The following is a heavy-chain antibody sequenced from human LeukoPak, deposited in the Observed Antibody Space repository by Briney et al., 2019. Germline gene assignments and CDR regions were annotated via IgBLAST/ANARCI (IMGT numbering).Heavy chain of an antibody. CDR2: VSYDASTI. Sequence: GGSLRLSCAASGFTFSTYGMHWVRQAPGKGLEWVAVVSYDASTIYYADSVKGRFTISRDNSKNTLYLQMNSLRSDDTAVYYCARKLVGAAGAAFDIWGQGTMVTVSS. CDR1: GFTFSTYG. J-gene: IGHJ3*02. CDR3: ARKLVGAAGAAFDI. V-gene: IGHV3-30*03. D-gene: IGHD1-26*01.